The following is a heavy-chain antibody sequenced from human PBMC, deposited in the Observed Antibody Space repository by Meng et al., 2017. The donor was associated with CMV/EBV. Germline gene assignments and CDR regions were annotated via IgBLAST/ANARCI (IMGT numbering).Heavy chain of an antibody. V-gene: IGHV4-59*01. CDR1: GGSISSYY. D-gene: IGHD5-24*01. J-gene: IGHJ6*02. CDR2: IYYSGSN. Sequence: GSLRLSCTVSGGSISSYYWSWIRQPPGKGLEWIGYIYYSGSNNYNPSLKSRVTISVDTSKNQFSLKLSSVTAADTAVYYCARGVEMATINYYGMDVWGQGTTVTVSS. CDR3: ARGVEMATINYYGMDV.